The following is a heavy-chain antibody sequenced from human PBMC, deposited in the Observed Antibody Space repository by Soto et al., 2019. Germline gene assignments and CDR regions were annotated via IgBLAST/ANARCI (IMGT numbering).Heavy chain of an antibody. Sequence: ETLSLTCSVSGVSITSANWWTWVRQPPGGGLEWIVEISHSGITNYKASLKSRVTMSVDKTKNDVSLKLTSVTAADTAVYYCARVLRGWFDPWGQGTQVTVYS. CDR2: ISHSGIT. CDR3: ARVLRGWFDP. V-gene: IGHV4-4*02. J-gene: IGHJ5*02. CDR1: GVSITSANW.